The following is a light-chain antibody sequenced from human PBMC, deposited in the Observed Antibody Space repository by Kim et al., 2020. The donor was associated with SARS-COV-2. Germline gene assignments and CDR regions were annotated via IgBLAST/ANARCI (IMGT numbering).Light chain of an antibody. J-gene: IGKJ1*01. V-gene: IGKV3-20*01. CDR2: GAS. Sequence: EIVLTQSPGTLSLSPGERATLSCRASQSVSSSYLAWYQQKPGLAPRLLIYGASSRATGIPDRFSGSGSGTDFTLTISRLGPEDFAVYYCHHYGRGKTFGQGTKVDIK. CDR3: HHYGRGKT. CDR1: QSVSSSY.